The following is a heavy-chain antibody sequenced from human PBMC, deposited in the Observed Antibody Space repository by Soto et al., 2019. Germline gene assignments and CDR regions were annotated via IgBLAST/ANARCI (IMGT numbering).Heavy chain of an antibody. CDR1: GFSLSDHY. J-gene: IGHJ5*01. V-gene: IGHV3-72*01. CDR3: AVATYSSGWFIDS. CDR2: SRNKANSYTT. Sequence: EVELVESGGGLVQPGGSLRLSCAAPGFSLSDHYMDWVRQAPGKGPEWVGRSRNKANSYTTEYAASVKGRFTISREDSKNSVYLQMDSLKTEDTAVYYCAVATYSSGWFIDSWGQGTLVTVSS. D-gene: IGHD6-19*01.